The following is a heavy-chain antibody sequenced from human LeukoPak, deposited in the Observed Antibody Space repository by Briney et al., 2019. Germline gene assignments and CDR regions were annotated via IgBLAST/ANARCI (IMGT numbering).Heavy chain of an antibody. D-gene: IGHD2-2*01. Sequence: ASVKVSCKASGYTFTSYYMQWVRQAPGQGVERMGIINPSGGSTIYAQKFQGRVTMTRDTSTSTVYMELSSLRSEDTAVYYCARANCSSTSRAPDYWGQGMLVTVSS. CDR2: INPSGGST. CDR1: GYTFTSYY. J-gene: IGHJ4*02. CDR3: ARANCSSTSRAPDY. V-gene: IGHV1-46*01.